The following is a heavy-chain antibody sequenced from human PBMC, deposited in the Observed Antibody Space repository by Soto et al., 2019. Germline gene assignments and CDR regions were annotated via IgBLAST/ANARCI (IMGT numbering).Heavy chain of an antibody. V-gene: IGHV3-23*01. J-gene: IGHJ6*02. CDR2: ISGSGGST. CDR3: AKSPSRIAVGRYYGMDV. Sequence: AISGSGGSTYYADSVKGRFTISRDNSKNTLYLQMNSLRAEDTAVYYCAKSPSRIAVGRYYGMDVWGQGTTVTVSS. D-gene: IGHD6-19*01.